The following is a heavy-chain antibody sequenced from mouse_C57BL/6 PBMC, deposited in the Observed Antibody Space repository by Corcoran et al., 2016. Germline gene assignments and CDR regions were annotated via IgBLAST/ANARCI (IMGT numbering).Heavy chain of an antibody. J-gene: IGHJ4*01. CDR3: ARCHSYGMDY. CDR1: GYTFTTYG. V-gene: IGHV9-3*01. Sequence: QIQLVQSGPELKKPGETVKISCKASGYTFTTYGMSWVKQAPGKGLKWMGWINTYSGVPTYADDFKGRFAFSLETSASTAYLQINNLKNEDTATYFCARCHSYGMDYWGQGTSVTVSS. CDR2: INTYSGVP. D-gene: IGHD6-1*01.